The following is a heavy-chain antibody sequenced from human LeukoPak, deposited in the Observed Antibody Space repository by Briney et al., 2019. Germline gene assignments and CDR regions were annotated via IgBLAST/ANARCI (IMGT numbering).Heavy chain of an antibody. J-gene: IGHJ6*03. Sequence: ASVKVSCKASGYTFTGYYMHWVRQAPGQGLEWMGRINPNSGGTNYAQKFQGRVTMTRDTSISTAYMELSRLRSDDTAVYYCARDLPGYYSSSDYYYYMDVWGKGTTVTVSS. CDR3: ARDLPGYYSSSDYYYYMDV. CDR1: GYTFTGYY. CDR2: INPNSGGT. D-gene: IGHD3-9*01. V-gene: IGHV1-2*06.